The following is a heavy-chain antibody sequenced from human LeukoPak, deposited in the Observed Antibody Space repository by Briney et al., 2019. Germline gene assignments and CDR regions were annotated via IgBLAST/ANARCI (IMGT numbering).Heavy chain of an antibody. D-gene: IGHD2-21*01. CDR2: ISSSSSYI. Sequence: GGSLRLSCAASGFTFSSYSMNWVRQAPGKGLEWVSSISSSSSYIYYADSVKGRFTISRDNAKNSLYLQMNSLRAEDTAVYYCARDLAPAYCGGDCYSSYWYFDLWSRGTLVTVSS. J-gene: IGHJ2*01. V-gene: IGHV3-21*01. CDR1: GFTFSSYS. CDR3: ARDLAPAYCGGDCYSSYWYFDL.